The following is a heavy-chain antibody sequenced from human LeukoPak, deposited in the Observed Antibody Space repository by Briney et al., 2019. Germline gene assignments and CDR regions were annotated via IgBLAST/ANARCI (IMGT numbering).Heavy chain of an antibody. D-gene: IGHD7-27*01. CDR1: GYTFTSYY. Sequence: ASVKVSCKASGYTFTSYYMHWVRQAPGQGLEWMGIINPSGGSTSYAQKFQGRVTMTRDMSTSTVYMELSSLRSEDTAVYYCATVSWGDWFDPWGQGTLVTVSS. CDR2: INPSGGST. CDR3: ATVSWGDWFDP. J-gene: IGHJ5*02. V-gene: IGHV1-46*01.